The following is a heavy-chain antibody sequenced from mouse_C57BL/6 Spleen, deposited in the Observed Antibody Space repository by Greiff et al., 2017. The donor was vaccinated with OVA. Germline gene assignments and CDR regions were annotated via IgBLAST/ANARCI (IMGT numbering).Heavy chain of an antibody. Sequence: EVKVVESGGGLVKPGGSLKLSCAASGFTFSSYAMSWVRQTPEKRLEWVATISDGGSYTYSPDNVKGRFTISRDNAKNNLYLQMSHLKSEDTAMYYCAREGPSGTFAYWGQGTLVTVSA. CDR1: GFTFSSYA. D-gene: IGHD3-2*02. V-gene: IGHV5-4*01. J-gene: IGHJ3*01. CDR3: AREGPSGTFAY. CDR2: ISDGGSYT.